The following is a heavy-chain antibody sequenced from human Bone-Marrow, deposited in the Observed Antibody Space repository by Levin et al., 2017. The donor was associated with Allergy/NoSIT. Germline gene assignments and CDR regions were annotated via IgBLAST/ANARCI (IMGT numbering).Heavy chain of an antibody. V-gene: IGHV3-9*01. CDR3: AKGEGIGPLAPYCSGGSCPHFDY. CDR2: ISWNSGSI. CDR1: GFTFDDYA. Sequence: GGSLRLSCAASGFTFDDYAMHWVRQAPGKGLEWVSGISWNSGSIGYVDSVKGRFTISRDNAKNSLYLQMNSLRAEDTALYYCAKGEGIGPLAPYCSGGSCPHFDYWGQGTLVTVSS. J-gene: IGHJ4*02. D-gene: IGHD2-15*01.